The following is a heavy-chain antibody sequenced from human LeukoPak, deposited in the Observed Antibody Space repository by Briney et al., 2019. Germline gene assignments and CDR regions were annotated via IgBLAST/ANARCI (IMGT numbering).Heavy chain of an antibody. CDR2: LYWNDDN. J-gene: IGHJ4*02. D-gene: IGHD6-19*01. CDR3: ALGSAWLFDY. V-gene: IGHV2-5*01. CDR1: GFSLSSRAVG. Sequence: SGPTLVQPTQTLTLTCTFSGFSLSSRAVGVGWFRQPPGKALEWLALLYWNDDNRFSPSLESRLTITKDTSKNQVVLTMTNMDPVDTATYFCALGSAWLFDYWSQGTLVTVSS.